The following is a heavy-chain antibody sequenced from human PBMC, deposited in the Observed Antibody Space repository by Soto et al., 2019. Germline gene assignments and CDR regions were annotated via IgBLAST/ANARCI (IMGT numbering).Heavy chain of an antibody. Sequence: GGSLRLSCAASGFTFRSYSMNWVRQAPGKGLDWISYISASTTSIYYADSVQGRFTISRDNAKNSLFLQMNSLRAEDSGFYFCVRGNYEKSIDYWGQGTRVTVSS. CDR3: VRGNYEKSIDY. V-gene: IGHV3-48*01. D-gene: IGHD3-16*01. CDR1: GFTFRSYS. CDR2: ISASTTSI. J-gene: IGHJ4*02.